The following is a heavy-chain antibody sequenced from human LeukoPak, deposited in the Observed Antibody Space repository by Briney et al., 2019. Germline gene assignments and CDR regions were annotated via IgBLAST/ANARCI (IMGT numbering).Heavy chain of an antibody. CDR1: GYTFTSYG. Sequence: LRASVKVSCKASGYTFTSYGISWVRQAPGQGLEWMGWINPKSGGTNYAQKFQGRVTMTRDTSISTAYMDMSSLRSDDTAVYYCARNLWFGESSDAFDMWGQGTMVTVSS. J-gene: IGHJ3*02. CDR3: ARNLWFGESSDAFDM. D-gene: IGHD3-10*01. CDR2: INPKSGGT. V-gene: IGHV1-2*02.